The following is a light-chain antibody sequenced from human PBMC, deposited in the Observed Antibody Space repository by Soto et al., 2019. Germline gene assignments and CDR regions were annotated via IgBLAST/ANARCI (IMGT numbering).Light chain of an antibody. V-gene: IGKV3-11*01. Sequence: EIVLTQSPATLSLSPGERATLSCRASQSVSSYLAWYQQNPGQAPRLLIYDASNRVTGIPARFSGSGSGTDFTLTISSLDPEDFAIYYCQHSSNWPLTVGGGTKVDSK. CDR3: QHSSNWPLT. J-gene: IGKJ4*01. CDR2: DAS. CDR1: QSVSSY.